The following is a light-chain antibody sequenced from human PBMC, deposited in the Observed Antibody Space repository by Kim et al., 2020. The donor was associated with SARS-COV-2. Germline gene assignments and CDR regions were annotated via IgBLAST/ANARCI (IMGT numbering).Light chain of an antibody. CDR1: KLGDKY. CDR2: QDS. V-gene: IGLV3-1*01. CDR3: QAWDSSSWV. Sequence: VSPGQTASITCSGDKLGDKYACWYQQKPGQSPVLVIYQDSTRPSGIPERFSGSNSGNTATLTISGTQAMDEADYYCQAWDSSSWVFGGGTQLTVL. J-gene: IGLJ3*02.